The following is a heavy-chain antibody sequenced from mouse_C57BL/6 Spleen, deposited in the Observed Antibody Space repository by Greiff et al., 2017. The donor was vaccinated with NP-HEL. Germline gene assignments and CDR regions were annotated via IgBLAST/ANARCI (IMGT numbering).Heavy chain of an antibody. CDR3: ASTVVENYFDY. J-gene: IGHJ2*01. V-gene: IGHV1-82*01. Sequence: QVQLQQSGPELVKPGASVKISCKASGYAFSSSWLNWVKQRPGKGLEWIGRIYPGDGDTNYNGKFKGKATLTADKSSSTAYMQLSSLTSEDSAVYFCASTVVENYFDYWGKGTTLTVSS. D-gene: IGHD1-1*01. CDR2: IYPGDGDT. CDR1: GYAFSSSW.